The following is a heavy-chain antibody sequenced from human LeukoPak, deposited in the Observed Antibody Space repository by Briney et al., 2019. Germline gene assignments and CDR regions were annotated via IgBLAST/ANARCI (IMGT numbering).Heavy chain of an antibody. Sequence: SVKASCKASGGTFSSYAISWVRQAPGQGLEWMGRIIPILGIANYAQKFQGRVTITADKSTSTAYMELSSLRSEDTAVYYCARAVVTDYYYYGMDVWGQGTTVTVSS. CDR2: IIPILGIA. CDR3: ARAVVTDYYYYGMDV. CDR1: GGTFSSYA. J-gene: IGHJ6*02. D-gene: IGHD4-23*01. V-gene: IGHV1-69*04.